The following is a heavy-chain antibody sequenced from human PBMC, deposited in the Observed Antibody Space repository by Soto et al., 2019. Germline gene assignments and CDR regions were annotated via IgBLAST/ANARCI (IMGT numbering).Heavy chain of an antibody. Sequence: SGPTLVNPTQTLTLTCTFSGFSLSTSGMCVSWIRQPPGKALEWLARIDWDDDKYYSTSLKTRLTISKDTSKNQVVLTMTNMDPVDTATYYCARITAGTYYDFWSGPSTYYYGMDVWGQGTTVTAP. V-gene: IGHV2-70*11. J-gene: IGHJ6*02. CDR2: IDWDDDK. D-gene: IGHD3-3*01. CDR1: GFSLSTSGMC. CDR3: ARITAGTYYDFWSGPSTYYYGMDV.